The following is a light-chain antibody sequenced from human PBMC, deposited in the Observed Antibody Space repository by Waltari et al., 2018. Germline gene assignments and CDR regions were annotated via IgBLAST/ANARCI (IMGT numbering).Light chain of an antibody. Sequence: QLVLTQSPSASASLGASVKLTCTLSSGHSSNVIAWLQQQPEKGPRYLMKVNSDGSHRKGDEIPDRFSGSSSGAEPYRTISSLQSEDEADYYCQTGGHGTWVFGGGTKLTVL. J-gene: IGLJ3*02. CDR1: SGHSSNV. CDR2: VNSDGSH. CDR3: QTGGHGTWV. V-gene: IGLV4-69*01.